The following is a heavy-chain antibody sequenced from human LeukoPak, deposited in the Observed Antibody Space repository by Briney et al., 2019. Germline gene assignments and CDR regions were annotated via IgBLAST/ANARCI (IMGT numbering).Heavy chain of an antibody. CDR2: ISHSGTS. D-gene: IGHD5-24*01. Sequence: SETQSLTCAVYAGSFSGYYWSWIRQYPGKGLEWIGCISHSGTSYYNPSLKSRVTISVDTSRNQFSLELSSVTAADTAVYFCARERRDGHNYSDFWGQGALVTVSS. V-gene: IGHV4-34*09. CDR1: AGSFSGYY. CDR3: ARERRDGHNYSDF. J-gene: IGHJ4*02.